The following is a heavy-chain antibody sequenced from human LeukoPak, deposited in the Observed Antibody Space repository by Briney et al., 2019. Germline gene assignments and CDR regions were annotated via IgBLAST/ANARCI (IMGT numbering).Heavy chain of an antibody. Sequence: SETLSLTCTVSGGYITSTSYYWGWIRQPPGKGLEWIGSIYYRGSTYYNPSLRSRVTISLDTSKNQFSLKLTSVTAADTAIYYCAKDFSSASYTYYYYYMDVWGKGTTVTVSS. CDR2: IYYRGST. J-gene: IGHJ6*03. D-gene: IGHD6-25*01. V-gene: IGHV4-39*07. CDR1: GGYITSTSYY. CDR3: AKDFSSASYTYYYYYMDV.